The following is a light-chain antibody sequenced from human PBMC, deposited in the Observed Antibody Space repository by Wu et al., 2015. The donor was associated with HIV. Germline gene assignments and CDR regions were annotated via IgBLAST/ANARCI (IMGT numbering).Light chain of an antibody. CDR1: ESVPSNY. CDR2: GAS. V-gene: IGKV3-20*01. J-gene: IGKJ2*03. Sequence: IVLTQSPGTLSLSPGEGATLSCRASESVPSNYLAWYQHRPGQAPRLLIYGASYRATGIPDRFSASGSGTDFSLTIRRLEPEDFAVYYCHQYDSSPYSFGQGIKLEIK. CDR3: HQYDSSPYS.